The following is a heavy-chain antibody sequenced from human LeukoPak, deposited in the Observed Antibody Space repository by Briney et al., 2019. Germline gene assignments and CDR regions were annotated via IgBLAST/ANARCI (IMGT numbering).Heavy chain of an antibody. CDR2: ISTSSSYI. V-gene: IGHV3-21*01. J-gene: IGHJ5*02. Sequence: GGSLRLSCAASGFTFSTNSMNWLRQAPGKGLEWDSSISTSSSYINYADSVKGRFTISRDNAKNSLYLQMNTLRAEDTAVYYCARGSSNIAARNNWFDPWGQGTLVTVSS. CDR1: GFTFSTNS. D-gene: IGHD6-6*01. CDR3: ARGSSNIAARNNWFDP.